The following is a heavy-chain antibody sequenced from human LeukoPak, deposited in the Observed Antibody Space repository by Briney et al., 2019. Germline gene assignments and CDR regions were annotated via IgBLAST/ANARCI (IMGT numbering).Heavy chain of an antibody. CDR2: ISAYNGNT. D-gene: IGHD5-18*01. CDR1: GYTFTSYG. V-gene: IGHV1-18*01. Sequence: GASVKVSCKASGYTFTSYGISWVRQAPGQGLAWMGWISAYNGNTNYAQKLQGRVTMTTDTSTSTAYMELRSLRSDDTAVYYCARDHPAWIQLWSSKGLDYWGQGTLVTVSS. J-gene: IGHJ4*02. CDR3: ARDHPAWIQLWSSKGLDY.